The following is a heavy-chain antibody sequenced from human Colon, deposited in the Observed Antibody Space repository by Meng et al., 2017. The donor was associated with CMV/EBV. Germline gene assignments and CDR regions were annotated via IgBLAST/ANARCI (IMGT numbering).Heavy chain of an antibody. Sequence: QVQLVQPGAEGKKLGASVKVSCKTSGYVFDLYGISWVRQAPGQGLEWMGWISADNRYTSYAQKLEGRVTMTRDTSTSTAYMELRSLRSDDTAVYYCARVYEYSSSWGSDYWGQGTLVTVSS. V-gene: IGHV1-18*01. CDR2: ISADNRYT. D-gene: IGHD6-6*01. CDR3: ARVYEYSSSWGSDY. J-gene: IGHJ4*02. CDR1: GYVFDLYG.